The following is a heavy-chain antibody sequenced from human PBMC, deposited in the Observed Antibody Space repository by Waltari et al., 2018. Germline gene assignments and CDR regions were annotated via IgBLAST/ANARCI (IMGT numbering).Heavy chain of an antibody. CDR1: GLTASSNY. CDR2: IYHSGST. CDR3: ARLRDSGSYYEDFDY. V-gene: IGHV4-38-2*01. Sequence: LQLLESGGGLIQHGGSMSHSCAAAGLTASSNYISSALQPPGKGLEWIGSIYHSGSTYYNPSLKSRVTISVDTSKNQFSLKLSSVTAADTAVYYCARLRDSGSYYEDFDYWGQGTLVTVSS. D-gene: IGHD1-26*01. J-gene: IGHJ4*02.